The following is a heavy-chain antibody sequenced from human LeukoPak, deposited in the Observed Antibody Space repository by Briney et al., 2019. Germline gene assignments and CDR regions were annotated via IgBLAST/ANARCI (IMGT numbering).Heavy chain of an antibody. CDR3: ARAGIAVAGILTQFDP. CDR1: GYTFTSYG. V-gene: IGHV1-18*01. Sequence: ASVKVSCKASGYTFTSYGISWVRQAPGQGLEWMGWISAYNGNTNYAQKLQGRVTMTTDTSTSTAYMELSSLRSEDTAVYYCARAGIAVAGILTQFDPWGQGTLVTVSS. D-gene: IGHD6-19*01. J-gene: IGHJ5*02. CDR2: ISAYNGNT.